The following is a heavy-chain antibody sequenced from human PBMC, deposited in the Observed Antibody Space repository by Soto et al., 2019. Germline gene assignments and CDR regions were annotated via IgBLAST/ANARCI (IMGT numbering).Heavy chain of an antibody. J-gene: IGHJ4*02. CDR3: ARHWYRDLDDYDILTGYSPPDGHFHY. D-gene: IGHD3-9*01. V-gene: IGHV4-30-4*01. CDR2: IYYSGST. CDR1: GGSISSGDYY. Sequence: SETLSLTCSVSGGSISSGDYYWNWIRQPPGKGLEWIGHIYYSGSTYYNSSLKSRVTISLDTSKNQFSLKLSSVTAADTAVYYCARHWYRDLDDYDILTGYSPPDGHFHYWGQGTLVTVS.